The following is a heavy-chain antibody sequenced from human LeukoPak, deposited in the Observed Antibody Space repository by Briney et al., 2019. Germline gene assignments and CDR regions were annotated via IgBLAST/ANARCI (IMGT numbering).Heavy chain of an antibody. CDR2: ISYDGSNK. CDR1: GFTFSSYA. D-gene: IGHD6-19*01. V-gene: IGHV3-30-3*01. CDR3: ARTAVAANTFDY. J-gene: IGHJ4*02. Sequence: GGSLRLSSAASGFTFSSYAMHWVRQAPGKGLEWVAVISYDGSNKYYADSVKGRFTISRDNSKNTLYLEMNRLRAEDTAVFYCARTAVAANTFDYWGQGTLVTVSS.